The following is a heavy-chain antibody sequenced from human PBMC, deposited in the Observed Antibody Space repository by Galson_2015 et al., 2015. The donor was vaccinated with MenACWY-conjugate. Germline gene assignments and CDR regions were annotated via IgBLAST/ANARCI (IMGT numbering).Heavy chain of an antibody. J-gene: IGHJ1*01. Sequence: ETLSLTCTVSSGTIRSYYWSWIRPPPGKGLEWIGYVHLSGKTNYNPSLKSRVTMSVDTSKNQLSLKLSSVTAADTAVYYCARGYSSGWSAEYFQHWGQGTLVSVSS. D-gene: IGHD6-19*01. CDR2: VHLSGKT. CDR3: ARGYSSGWSAEYFQH. V-gene: IGHV4-59*01. CDR1: SGTIRSYY.